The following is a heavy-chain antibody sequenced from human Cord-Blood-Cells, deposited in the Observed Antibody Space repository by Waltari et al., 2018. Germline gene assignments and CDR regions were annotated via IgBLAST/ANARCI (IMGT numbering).Heavy chain of an antibody. J-gene: IGHJ5*02. CDR3: ARVNYDILTGVWFDP. D-gene: IGHD3-9*01. CDR2: IYYSGST. Sequence: QVQLQESGPGLVKPSETLSLTCTVPGGSISSYYWSWIRQPPGKGLEWIGYIYYSGSTNYNPSLKSRVTIAVDTSKNQFSLKLSSVTAADTAVYYCARVNYDILTGVWFDPWGQGTLVTVSS. CDR1: GGSISSYY. V-gene: IGHV4-59*01.